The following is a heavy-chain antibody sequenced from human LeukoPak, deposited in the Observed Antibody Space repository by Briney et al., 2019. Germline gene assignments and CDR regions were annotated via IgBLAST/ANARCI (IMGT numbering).Heavy chain of an antibody. Sequence: PGGSLRLSCAASGFTFSSYAMHWVRQAPGKGLEWVAVMSYDGSNKYYADSVKGRFTISRDNSKNTLYLQMNSLRAEDTAVYYCARDYAPYATYYYYYGMDVWGQGITVTVSS. CDR3: ARDYAPYATYYYYYGMDV. V-gene: IGHV3-30-3*01. J-gene: IGHJ6*02. CDR2: MSYDGSNK. D-gene: IGHD2-2*01. CDR1: GFTFSSYA.